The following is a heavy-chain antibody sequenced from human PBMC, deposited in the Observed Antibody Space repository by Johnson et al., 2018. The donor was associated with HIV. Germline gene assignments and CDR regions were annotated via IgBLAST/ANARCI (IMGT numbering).Heavy chain of an antibody. J-gene: IGHJ3*02. Sequence: VQLKESGGGLVQPGGSLRLSCAASGFTFNNYAMSWVRQAPGKGLEWVSGIRGSGDSTYYADPVQGRFTISRDYSKNKLYLQMTIMKAEDTAVYYCAKSLWRVDDAWDPRAFDIWGQGTMVTVSS. CDR1: GFTFNNYA. V-gene: IGHV3-23*01. CDR3: AKSLWRVDDAWDPRAFDI. CDR2: IRGSGDST. D-gene: IGHD3-16*01.